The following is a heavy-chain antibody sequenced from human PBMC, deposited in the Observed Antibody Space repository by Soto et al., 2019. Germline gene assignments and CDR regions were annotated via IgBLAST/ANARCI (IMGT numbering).Heavy chain of an antibody. D-gene: IGHD2-15*01. CDR1: GFTFRGYA. V-gene: IGHV3-23*01. J-gene: IGHJ6*02. CDR3: VKPTFSDSAGAGAMDV. Sequence: GSLRLSCAASGFTFRGYAMSWVRQAPGKGLEWVSSLSNSGSDTYYADSVKGRFTVSRANSKNTLYLQLNSLRAEDAAVYYCVKPTFSDSAGAGAMDVWGQGTTVTVSS. CDR2: LSNSGSDT.